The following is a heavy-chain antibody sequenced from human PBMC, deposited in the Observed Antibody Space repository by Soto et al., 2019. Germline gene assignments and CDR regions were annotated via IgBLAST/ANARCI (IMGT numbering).Heavy chain of an antibody. CDR1: GFTFGTTD. V-gene: IGHV3-23*01. D-gene: IGHD3-10*01. J-gene: IGHJ5*02. Sequence: QLLQSGGGLVQPGGSLTLSCAASGFTFGTTDMSWVRQAPGEGLEWVSTIDGSGGITYYADSVKGRFTISRDNSRNPVYLHMNSLRGDVSALYYCVKNSGWFNTWGQGALVTVSS. CDR2: IDGSGGIT. CDR3: VKNSGWFNT.